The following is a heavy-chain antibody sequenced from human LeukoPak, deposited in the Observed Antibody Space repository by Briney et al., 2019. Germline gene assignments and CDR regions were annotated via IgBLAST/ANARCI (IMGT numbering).Heavy chain of an antibody. D-gene: IGHD6-6*01. CDR3: ARGLIAARLYYYYYMDV. CDR2: INHSGST. J-gene: IGHJ6*03. CDR1: GGSFSGYY. Sequence: SETLSLTYAVYGGSFSGYYWSWIRQPPGKGLEWIGEINHSGSTNFNPSLKSRVTISVDTSKNQFSLKLSSVTAADTAVYYCARGLIAARLYYYYYMDVWGKGTTVTVSS. V-gene: IGHV4-34*01.